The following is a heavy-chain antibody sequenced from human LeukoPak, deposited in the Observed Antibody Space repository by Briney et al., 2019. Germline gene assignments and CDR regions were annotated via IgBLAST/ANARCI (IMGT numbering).Heavy chain of an antibody. V-gene: IGHV4-59*08. CDR2: IYYSGST. Sequence: PSETLSLTCTVSGGSISSYYWSWIRQPPGKGLEWIGYIYYSGSTNYNPSLNSRVTISVDTSKNQFSLKLSSVTAADTAVYYCARRGSGASLEYYFDLWGRGTLVTVSS. CDR3: ARRGSGASLEYYFDL. D-gene: IGHD1-14*01. CDR1: GGSISSYY. J-gene: IGHJ2*01.